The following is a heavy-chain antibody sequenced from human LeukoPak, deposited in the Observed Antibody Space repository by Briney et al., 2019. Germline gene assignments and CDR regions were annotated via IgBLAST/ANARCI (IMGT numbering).Heavy chain of an antibody. J-gene: IGHJ3*02. V-gene: IGHV5-51*01. CDR2: IYPGDSDT. D-gene: IGHD3-16*01. CDR1: GYSFINYW. CDR3: ARLGITFGGVIVAFDI. Sequence: GESLKISCKGSGYSFINYWIGWVRQMPGKGLEWMGIIYPGDSDTRYSPSFQGQVTISADKSISTAYLQWSSLKASDTAMYYCARLGITFGGVIVAFDIWGQGTMVTVSS.